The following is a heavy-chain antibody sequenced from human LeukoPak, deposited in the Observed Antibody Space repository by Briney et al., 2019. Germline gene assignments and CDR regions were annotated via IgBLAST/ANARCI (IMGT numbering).Heavy chain of an antibody. J-gene: IGHJ4*02. D-gene: IGHD1-26*01. V-gene: IGHV4-38-2*02. CDR1: GYSISSGYY. CDR2: IYHSGNT. Sequence: SETQSLTCTVSGYSISSGYYWGRIRQPPGKGLEWIGSIYHSGNTFYNPSLQSRVTISVDTSKNQFSLKLSSVTAADTAVYYCARFSKTLVGATGGDYWGQGTLVTVSS. CDR3: ARFSKTLVGATGGDY.